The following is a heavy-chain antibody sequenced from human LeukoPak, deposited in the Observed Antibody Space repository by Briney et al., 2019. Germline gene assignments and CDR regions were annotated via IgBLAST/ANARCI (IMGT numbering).Heavy chain of an antibody. CDR1: GFIFRNYA. V-gene: IGHV3-23*01. CDR3: AKWGDYDILTGYYVSDF. D-gene: IGHD3-9*01. CDR2: ITGSGDTT. Sequence: GGSLRLSCAASGFIFRNYAMSWVRQAPGKGLEWVSAITGSGDTTYYADSVKGRITISRDNSKNTLYVEMNTLRAEDTAVYYCAKWGDYDILTGYYVSDFWGQGTLVTVSS. J-gene: IGHJ4*02.